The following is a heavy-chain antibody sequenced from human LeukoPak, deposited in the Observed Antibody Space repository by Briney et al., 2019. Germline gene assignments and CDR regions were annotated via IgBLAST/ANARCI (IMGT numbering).Heavy chain of an antibody. CDR1: DDSITIYY. CDR3: ARERGSSSWYEVGGLNWFDP. D-gene: IGHD6-13*01. V-gene: IGHV4-59*12. Sequence: SETLSLTCTVSDDSITIYYWTWIRQPPGKGLEWIGYIDHTGSTNYNPSLNSRVTISRDTSKNQFSLKLSSVTAADTAVYYCARERGSSSWYEVGGLNWFDPWGQGTLVTVSS. CDR2: IDHTGST. J-gene: IGHJ5*02.